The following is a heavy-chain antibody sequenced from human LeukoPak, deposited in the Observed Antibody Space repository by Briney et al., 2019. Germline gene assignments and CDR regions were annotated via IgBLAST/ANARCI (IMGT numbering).Heavy chain of an antibody. D-gene: IGHD5-18*01. CDR1: GGTFSSYA. V-gene: IGHV1-69*06. CDR3: AREGYSYGFDH. J-gene: IGHJ4*02. CDR2: IIPIFGTA. Sequence: SVKVSCKASGGTFSSYAISWVRQAPGQGLEWMGGIIPIFGTANYAQKFQGRVMITADKSTSTAYMELSSLRSEDTAVYYCAREGYSYGFDHWGQGTLVTVSS.